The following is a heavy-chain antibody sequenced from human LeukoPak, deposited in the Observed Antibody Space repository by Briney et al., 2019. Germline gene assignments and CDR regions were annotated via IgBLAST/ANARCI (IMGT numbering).Heavy chain of an antibody. CDR3: ARDHRRGSTGYDMPAD. V-gene: IGHV1-2*02. CDR1: GYTFVDYY. CDR2: LNPRSGAT. Sequence: ASVKVSCKASGYTFVDYYLYWVRQAPGQRLEWMRWLNPRSGATNYAQKFQARVTMTRDTSINTAYMELSRLRSDDTAVYYCARDHRRGSTGYDMPADWGQGTLVTVSS. D-gene: IGHD5-12*01. J-gene: IGHJ4*02.